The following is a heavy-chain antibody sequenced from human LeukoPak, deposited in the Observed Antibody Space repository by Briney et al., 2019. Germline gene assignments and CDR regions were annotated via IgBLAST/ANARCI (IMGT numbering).Heavy chain of an antibody. CDR3: ARGAGPYYYDSSGSIGYYYYGMAV. D-gene: IGHD3-22*01. Sequence: ASVKVSCKASGYTFTSYDINWVRQATGQGLEWMGWMNPNSGNTGYAQKFQGRVTMTRNTSISTAYMELSSLRSEDTAVYYCARGAGPYYYDSSGSIGYYYYGMAVWGQGTTVTVSS. CDR1: GYTFTSYD. CDR2: MNPNSGNT. J-gene: IGHJ6*02. V-gene: IGHV1-8*01.